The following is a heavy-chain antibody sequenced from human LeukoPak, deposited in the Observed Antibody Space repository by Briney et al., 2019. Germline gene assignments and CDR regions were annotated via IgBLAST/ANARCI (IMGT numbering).Heavy chain of an antibody. V-gene: IGHV3-64*01. CDR2: ITSDGRST. J-gene: IGHJ4*02. CDR3: ARGPALGDLDY. CDR1: GFIFSNYR. Sequence: GGSLRLSCAASGFIFSNYRMHWVRQAPGKGLEYVSVITSDGRSTYYVNSVKGRFTISRENSKNTLYLQMGSLRGEDTAVYYCARGPALGDLDYWGQGTLVTVST.